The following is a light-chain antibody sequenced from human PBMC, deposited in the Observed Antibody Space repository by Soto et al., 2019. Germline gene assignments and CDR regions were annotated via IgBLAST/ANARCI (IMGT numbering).Light chain of an antibody. J-gene: IGLJ2*01. Sequence: QSVLTQPPSVSAAPGQKVTISCSGSSSNIGGNYVSWYQQLPRAAPKLLIYDNRKGFSGIPDRFSGSKSGTSATLAITGLQTGDEANYYCGTWDSSLRTVVFGGGTKLTVL. CDR3: GTWDSSLRTVV. CDR2: DNR. CDR1: SSNIGGNY. V-gene: IGLV1-51*01.